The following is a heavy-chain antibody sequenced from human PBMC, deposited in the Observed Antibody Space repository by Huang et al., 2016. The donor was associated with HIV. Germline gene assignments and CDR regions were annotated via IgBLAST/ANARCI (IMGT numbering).Heavy chain of an antibody. CDR2: ISPIFGTP. J-gene: IGHJ4*02. D-gene: IGHD3-22*01. CDR1: GGTFTTYL. V-gene: IGHV1-69*13. CDR3: AREYYYDNSGYYFDY. Sequence: QVQLVQSGAEVKKPGSSVKVSCKASGGTFTTYLITWVRQAPGQGLEGRGGISPIFGTPNYAQKFQGRVTITADESTSTAYMELSSLRSEDTAVYYCAREYYYDNSGYYFDYWGQGTLVTVSS.